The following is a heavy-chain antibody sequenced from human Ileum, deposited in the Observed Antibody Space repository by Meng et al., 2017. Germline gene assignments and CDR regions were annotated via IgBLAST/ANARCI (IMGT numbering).Heavy chain of an antibody. J-gene: IGHJ4*02. Sequence: GGSLRLSCAASGFTFSYFWMTWVRQAPGKGLEWVALIKHDVSDTYHVDSVNRRFTISRDNAKSSLYLQMNSLRAEDTAVYYCAINREAHCSGGTCYTGDYWGQGTVVTVSS. CDR1: GFTFSYFW. D-gene: IGHD2-15*01. CDR3: AINREAHCSGGTCYTGDY. V-gene: IGHV3-7*01. CDR2: IKHDVSDT.